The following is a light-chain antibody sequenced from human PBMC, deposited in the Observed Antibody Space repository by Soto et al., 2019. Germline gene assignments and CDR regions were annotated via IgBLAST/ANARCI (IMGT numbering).Light chain of an antibody. J-gene: IGKJ2*01. CDR3: QQFDTSPYT. CDR1: QSVSRY. CDR2: GAS. V-gene: IGKV3-20*01. Sequence: VLTQSPGTLSLSPGERATLSCRASQSVSRYLVGYQQKPGQAPRLLIYGASSRASGIPDRFSGSGSGTDFTLTISRLGPEDSAVYYCQQFDTSPYTFGQGTKLEIK.